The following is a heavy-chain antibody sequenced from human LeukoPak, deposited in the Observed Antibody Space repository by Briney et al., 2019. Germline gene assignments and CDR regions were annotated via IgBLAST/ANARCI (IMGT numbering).Heavy chain of an antibody. CDR2: MYSRGST. CDR3: ARHYLYGDPPAFDI. CDR1: GGYISSYS. Sequence: SETLSLTCTVFGGYISSYSWSWIRQPPGKGLEWIGYMYSRGSTNDNPSLKSRVTISRDTSKNQLSLRVTSVTAADTAMYYCARHYLYGDPPAFDIWGQGTMVTVSS. J-gene: IGHJ3*02. V-gene: IGHV4-59*08. D-gene: IGHD4-17*01.